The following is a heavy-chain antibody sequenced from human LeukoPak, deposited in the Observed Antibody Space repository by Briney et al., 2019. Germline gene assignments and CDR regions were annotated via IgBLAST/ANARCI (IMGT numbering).Heavy chain of an antibody. J-gene: IGHJ4*02. Sequence: PGGSLRLSCAASGFTFSSYGMHWVRQAPGKGLEWVAVIWYDGSNKYYADSVKGRFTISRDNSKNTLYLQMNSLRAEDTAVYYCARDSSSWYRAGYFDYWGQGTLVTVSS. V-gene: IGHV3-33*01. D-gene: IGHD6-13*01. CDR2: IWYDGSNK. CDR1: GFTFSSYG. CDR3: ARDSSSWYRAGYFDY.